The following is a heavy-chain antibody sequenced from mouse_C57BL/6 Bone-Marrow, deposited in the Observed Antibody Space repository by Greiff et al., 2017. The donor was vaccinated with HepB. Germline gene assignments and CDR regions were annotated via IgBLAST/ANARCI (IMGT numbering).Heavy chain of an antibody. CDR3: PITTVVAFDY. J-gene: IGHJ2*01. CDR1: GYTFTDYE. V-gene: IGHV1-15*01. CDR2: IDPETGGT. D-gene: IGHD1-1*01. Sequence: QVQLKQSGAELVRPGASVTLSCKASGYTFTDYEMHWVKQTPVHGLEWIGAIDPETGGTAYNQKFKGKAILTADKSSSTAYMELRSLTSEDSAVYYCPITTVVAFDYWGQGTTLTVSS.